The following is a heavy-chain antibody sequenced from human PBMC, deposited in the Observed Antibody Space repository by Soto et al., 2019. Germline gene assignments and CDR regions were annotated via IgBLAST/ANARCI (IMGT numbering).Heavy chain of an antibody. CDR2: IIPILGIA. J-gene: IGHJ4*02. CDR3: ARTTVAEADDY. Sequence: QVQLVQSGAEVKKPGSSVKVSCKASGGTFSSYTISWVRQAPGQGVEWMGRIIPILGIANYAQKFQGRVTITADKSTSTAYMELSSLRSEDTAVYYCARTTVAEADDYWGQGTLVTVSS. D-gene: IGHD6-19*01. V-gene: IGHV1-69*02. CDR1: GGTFSSYT.